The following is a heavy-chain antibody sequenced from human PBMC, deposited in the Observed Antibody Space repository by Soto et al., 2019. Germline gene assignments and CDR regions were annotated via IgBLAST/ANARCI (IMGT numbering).Heavy chain of an antibody. CDR1: GFTFSTYG. Sequence: GPLRRPCSAPGFTFSTYGLHWVRQAPGKGLEWVALIWNDGSHKEYADSVKGRFTTSRDNSKSTLYLQMNSLRADDTAVYYCARDLMGVLEGTDYNGMDVWGQGTKVTVYS. CDR2: IWNDGSHK. CDR3: ARDLMGVLEGTDYNGMDV. D-gene: IGHD3-16*01. J-gene: IGHJ6*02. V-gene: IGHV3-33*01.